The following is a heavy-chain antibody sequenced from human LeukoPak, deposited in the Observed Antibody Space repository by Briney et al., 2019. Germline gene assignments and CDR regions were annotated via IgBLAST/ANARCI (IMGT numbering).Heavy chain of an antibody. V-gene: IGHV1-18*01. CDR2: ISTYNGNT. CDR3: ARDFGDIVGASDY. J-gene: IGHJ4*02. CDR1: GYTFTTYG. D-gene: IGHD1-26*01. Sequence: ASVKVSCKASGYTFTTYGISWLRQAPGQGLEWMGWISTYNGNTNYAQKFQGRVTMTTDTSTSTAYMELRSLRSDDTAVYSCARDFGDIVGASDYWGQGTLVTVSS.